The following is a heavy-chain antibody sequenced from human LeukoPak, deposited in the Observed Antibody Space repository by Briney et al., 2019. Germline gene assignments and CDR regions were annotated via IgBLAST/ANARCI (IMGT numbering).Heavy chain of an antibody. V-gene: IGHV4-38-2*02. CDR1: GYSISSGYY. Sequence: SETLSLACTVSGYSISSGYYWGWIRQPPGKGLEWIGSIYHSGSTYYNPSLKSRVTISVDTSKNQFSLKLSSVTAADTAVYYCARDRPGGSSLDYWGQGTLVTVSS. D-gene: IGHD6-13*01. CDR3: ARDRPGGSSLDY. CDR2: IYHSGST. J-gene: IGHJ4*02.